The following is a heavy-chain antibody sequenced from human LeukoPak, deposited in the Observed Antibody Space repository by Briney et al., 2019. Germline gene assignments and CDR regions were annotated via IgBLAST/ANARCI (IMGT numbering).Heavy chain of an antibody. Sequence: PSETLSLTCTVSGGSISSYYWSWIRQPPGKGLEWIGYIYYSGSTNYNPSLKSRVTISVDTSKNQFSLKLSSVTAADTAVYYCARVALESSGYYLHTLYYFDYWGQGTLVTVSS. J-gene: IGHJ4*02. CDR3: ARVALESSGYYLHTLYYFDY. V-gene: IGHV4-59*01. CDR2: IYYSGST. CDR1: GGSISSYY. D-gene: IGHD3-22*01.